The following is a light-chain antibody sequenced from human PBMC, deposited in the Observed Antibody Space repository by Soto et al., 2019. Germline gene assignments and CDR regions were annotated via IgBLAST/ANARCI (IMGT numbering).Light chain of an antibody. CDR1: QSVSSS. CDR3: QQRSNWRIT. V-gene: IGKV3-11*01. Sequence: EIVLTQSPATPSLSPGERATLSCRASQSVSSSLAWYQQKPGQAPRLLISDTSNRATGIPARFSGSGSGTDFTLTISSLEPEDFAVYYCQQRSNWRITFGQGTRLEIK. J-gene: IGKJ5*01. CDR2: DTS.